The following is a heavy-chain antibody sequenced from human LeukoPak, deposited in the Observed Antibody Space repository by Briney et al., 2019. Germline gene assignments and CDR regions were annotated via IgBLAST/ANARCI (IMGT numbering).Heavy chain of an antibody. D-gene: IGHD3-22*01. J-gene: IGHJ4*02. V-gene: IGHV3-73*01. Sequence: GGSLRLSCAASGFTFSGSAMHWVRQASGKGLERVGRIRSKANSYATAYAASVKGRFTISRDDSKNTAYLQMNSLKTEDTAVYYCTAYYDSSGYYGFDYWGQGTLVTVSS. CDR1: GFTFSGSA. CDR2: IRSKANSYAT. CDR3: TAYYDSSGYYGFDY.